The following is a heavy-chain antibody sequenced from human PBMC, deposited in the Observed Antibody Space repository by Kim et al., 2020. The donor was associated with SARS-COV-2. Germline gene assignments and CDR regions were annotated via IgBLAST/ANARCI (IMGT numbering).Heavy chain of an antibody. D-gene: IGHD6-19*01. Sequence: ASVKVSCKASGYTFTSYYMHWVRQAPGQGLEWMGIINPSGGSTSYAQKFQGRVTMTRDTSTSTVYMELSSLRSEDTAVYYCARDLQRAVAVYYYYYGMDVWGQGTTVTDSS. J-gene: IGHJ6*02. CDR2: INPSGGST. CDR3: ARDLQRAVAVYYYYYGMDV. CDR1: GYTFTSYY. V-gene: IGHV1-46*01.